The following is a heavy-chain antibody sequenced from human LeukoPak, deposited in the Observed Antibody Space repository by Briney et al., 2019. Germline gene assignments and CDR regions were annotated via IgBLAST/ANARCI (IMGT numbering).Heavy chain of an antibody. CDR1: GGSISSGGYY. CDR2: IYYSGST. D-gene: IGHD1-26*01. Sequence: SQTLSLTCTVSGGSISSGGYYWSWIRQHPGKGLEWIGYIYYSGSTNYNPSLKSRVTISIDMSKNQFSLKLSSVTAADTAVYYCARETYSGTRRGFDYWGQGTLVTVSS. J-gene: IGHJ4*02. CDR3: ARETYSGTRRGFDY. V-gene: IGHV4-30-4*08.